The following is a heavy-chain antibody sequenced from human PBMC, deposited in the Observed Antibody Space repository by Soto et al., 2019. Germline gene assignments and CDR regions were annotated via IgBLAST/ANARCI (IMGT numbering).Heavy chain of an antibody. CDR3: ARGIAAGGTSFSRYFDF. D-gene: IGHD6-13*01. CDR2: ISFDGNNK. CDR1: GFTFRSYG. V-gene: IGHV3-30*03. Sequence: GGSLRLSCAASGFTFRSYGMHWVRQAPGKGLEWVAVISFDGNNKYYADSVKGRFTISRDNSKSTLYLQMNSLRVEDTAVYYCARGIAAGGTSFSRYFDFWGQGTLVTVSS. J-gene: IGHJ4*02.